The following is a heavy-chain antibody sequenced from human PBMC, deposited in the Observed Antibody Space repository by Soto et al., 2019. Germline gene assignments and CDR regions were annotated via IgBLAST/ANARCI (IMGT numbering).Heavy chain of an antibody. CDR2: ISDGGDLT. Sequence: GGSLRLSCAASGFAFSNHPMSWVRQAPERGLEWVSGISDGGDLTYNADSVKGRFTISRDNSKNTLFLQMNSLRAEDTAVYYCARRTFGTSRSFDIWGQGTMVTVSS. CDR1: GFAFSNHP. CDR3: ARRTFGTSRSFDI. D-gene: IGHD3-16*01. J-gene: IGHJ3*02. V-gene: IGHV3-23*01.